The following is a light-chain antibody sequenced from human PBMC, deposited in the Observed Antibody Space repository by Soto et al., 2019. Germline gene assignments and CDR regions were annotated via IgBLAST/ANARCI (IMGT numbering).Light chain of an antibody. CDR3: QKYTNVPA. Sequence: DIQMTQSPSSLSASVGDRVTITCRASQGISNYLAWYQQIPGKVPKLLISAASTLQSGAPSRFSGSRSGTDFTLTISSLQPDDVATYYCQKYTNVPAFGGGTKLEIK. CDR1: QGISNY. J-gene: IGKJ4*01. V-gene: IGKV1-27*01. CDR2: AAS.